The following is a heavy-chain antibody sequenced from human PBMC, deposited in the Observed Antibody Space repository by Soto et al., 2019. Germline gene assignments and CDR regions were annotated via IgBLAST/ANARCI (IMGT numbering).Heavy chain of an antibody. J-gene: IGHJ4*01. V-gene: IGHV2-5*02. CDR1: GFSLSTSGVG. CDR2: IYWDDDK. CDR3: AHKTDYGDYVSLFDY. Sequence: QNTLKESGPTLVKPTQTLTLTCTFSGFSLSTSGVGVGWIRQPPGKALECLALIYWDDDKRYSPSLKSRLTITKDTSKNQVVLIMTNMDPVDTATYYCAHKTDYGDYVSLFDYWGHGTLVTVSS. D-gene: IGHD4-17*01.